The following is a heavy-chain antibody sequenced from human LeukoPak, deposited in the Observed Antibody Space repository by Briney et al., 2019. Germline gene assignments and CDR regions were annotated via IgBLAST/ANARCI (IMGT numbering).Heavy chain of an antibody. D-gene: IGHD3-22*01. Sequence: SETLSLTCAVYGGSFSGYYWSWIRQPPGKGLEWIGEINHSGSTNYNPSLKSRVTISVDTSKNQFSLKLSSVTAADTAVHYCARSDRHYYYYYMDVWGKGTTVTVSS. CDR3: ARSDRHYYYYYMDV. CDR2: INHSGST. CDR1: GGSFSGYY. V-gene: IGHV4-34*01. J-gene: IGHJ6*03.